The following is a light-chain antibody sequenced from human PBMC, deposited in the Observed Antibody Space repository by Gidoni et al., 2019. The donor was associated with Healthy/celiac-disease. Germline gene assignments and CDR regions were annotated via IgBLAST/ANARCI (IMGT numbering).Light chain of an antibody. Sequence: PSTLSASVGDRVTITCRASQSISSWLAWYQQKPGKAPKLLIYKASSLESGVPSRFSGSGSGTEFTLTISSLQPDDFATYYCQQYNSYSWTFGHXTKVEIK. V-gene: IGKV1-5*03. J-gene: IGKJ1*01. CDR2: KAS. CDR3: QQYNSYSWT. CDR1: QSISSW.